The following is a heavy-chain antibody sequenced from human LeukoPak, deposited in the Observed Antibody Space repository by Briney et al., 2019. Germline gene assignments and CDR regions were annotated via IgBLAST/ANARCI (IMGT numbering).Heavy chain of an antibody. CDR3: ARDVAGATLADY. V-gene: IGHV3-7*01. CDR1: GFTFSNYR. D-gene: IGHD1-26*01. J-gene: IGHJ4*02. Sequence: GGSLRLSCAASGFTFSNYRMSWVRQAPGKGLEWVANINQDGSAKNYVDSVKGRFTISGDNAQNSMFLQMNSLGAEDTAVFYCARDVAGATLADYWGQGTLVTVSS. CDR2: INQDGSAK.